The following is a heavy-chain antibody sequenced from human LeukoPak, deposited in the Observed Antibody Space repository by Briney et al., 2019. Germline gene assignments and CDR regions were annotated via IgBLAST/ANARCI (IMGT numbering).Heavy chain of an antibody. Sequence: SGTLSLTCAVSVGSINSGNWWSWVRQPPGKGLEWIGYIFYSGSTNYNPSLKSRVTITVDTSKNQFSLRLSSATAADTAVYYCASSGGSRDWFDPWGQGTLVTVSS. CDR1: VGSINSGNW. CDR2: IFYSGST. CDR3: ASSGGSRDWFDP. J-gene: IGHJ5*02. D-gene: IGHD2-15*01. V-gene: IGHV4-4*02.